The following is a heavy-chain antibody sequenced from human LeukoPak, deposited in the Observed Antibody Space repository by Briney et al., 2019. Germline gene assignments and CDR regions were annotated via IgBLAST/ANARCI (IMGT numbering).Heavy chain of an antibody. Sequence: GGSLRLSCAASGFTFSNYAMSWVRQAPGKGLEWVSIISGSGGSTYYADSVKGRFTISRDNSQNTLYLQMNSLRAEDTAMYYCAKDRKGFMVRGVIPDYWGQGTLVTVSS. V-gene: IGHV3-23*01. CDR1: GFTFSNYA. CDR2: ISGSGGST. J-gene: IGHJ4*02. D-gene: IGHD3-10*01. CDR3: AKDRKGFMVRGVIPDY.